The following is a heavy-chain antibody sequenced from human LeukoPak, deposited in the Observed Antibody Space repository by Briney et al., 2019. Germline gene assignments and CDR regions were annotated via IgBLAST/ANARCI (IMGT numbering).Heavy chain of an antibody. V-gene: IGHV3-7*03. CDR3: ARWSTDSSGYYYRY. CDR1: GFTFSSYW. CDR2: IKQDGSEK. Sequence: PGGSLRLSCAASGFTFSSYWMSWVRQAPGKGLEWVANIKQDGSEKYYVDSVKGRFTISRDNAKNSLYLQMNSLRAEDTAVYYCARWSTDSSGYYYRYWGQGTLVTVSS. J-gene: IGHJ4*02. D-gene: IGHD3-22*01.